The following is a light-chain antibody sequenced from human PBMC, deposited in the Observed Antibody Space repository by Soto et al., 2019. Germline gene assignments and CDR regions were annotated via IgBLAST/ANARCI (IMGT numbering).Light chain of an antibody. J-gene: IGKJ1*01. CDR3: QQDVTSSPRT. V-gene: IGKV3-20*01. CDR1: HTISSSY. CDR2: GIS. Sequence: EIVLTQSPGTLSLSPGERATLSCRASHTISSSYLGWYQQKPGQAPRLLMYGISRRATGIPDRFSGSGSGTDFTLPITSLEAEDFAVYYCQQDVTSSPRTFGQGTKVEIK.